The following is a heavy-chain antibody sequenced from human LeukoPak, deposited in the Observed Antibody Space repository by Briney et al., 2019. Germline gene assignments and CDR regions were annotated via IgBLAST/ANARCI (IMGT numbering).Heavy chain of an antibody. CDR2: ISSSSSTI. V-gene: IGHV3-48*01. J-gene: IGHJ2*01. CDR1: GFTFSSYI. D-gene: IGHD3-22*01. Sequence: PGGSLRLSCAASGFTFSSYIMNWVRQAPGKGLEWVSYISSSSSTIYYADSVKGRFTISRDNAKNSLYLQMNSLRSEDTAVYYCAQDYYDRSGLLALWGRGTLVTVSS. CDR3: AQDYYDRSGLLAL.